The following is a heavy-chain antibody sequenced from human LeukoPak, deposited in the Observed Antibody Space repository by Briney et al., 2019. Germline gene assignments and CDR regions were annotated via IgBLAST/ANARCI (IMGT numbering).Heavy chain of an antibody. D-gene: IGHD2-21*02. CDR1: GDSVTSGGYF. CDR2: ISNSGTT. Sequence: SETPSLTCTVSGDSVTSGGYFWTWIRQHPGKGLEWIGYISNSGTTSYNPSLKSRVSISVDTSNNQFSLRLSSVTAADTAVYYCARDVVVTSSPDAFDIWGQGTMVTVSS. J-gene: IGHJ3*02. V-gene: IGHV4-31*03. CDR3: ARDVVVTSSPDAFDI.